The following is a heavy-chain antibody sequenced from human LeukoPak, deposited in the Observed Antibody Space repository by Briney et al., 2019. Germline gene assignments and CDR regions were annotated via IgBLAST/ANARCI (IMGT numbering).Heavy chain of an antibody. J-gene: IGHJ4*02. V-gene: IGHV3-23*01. D-gene: IGHD1-26*01. CDR3: AKVVGATTRGYFDY. CDR1: GLTFSSYA. CDR2: ISSSGGST. Sequence: GGSLRLSCAASGLTFSSYAMRWVRQAPGKGLEWVSTISSSGGSTYYADSVKGRFTISRDNSKNTLYLQMNSLRAEDTAVYYCAKVVGATTRGYFDYWGQGTLVTVSS.